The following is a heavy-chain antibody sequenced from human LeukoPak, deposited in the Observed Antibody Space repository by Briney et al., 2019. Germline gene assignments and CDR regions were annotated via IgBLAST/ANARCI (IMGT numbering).Heavy chain of an antibody. J-gene: IGHJ4*02. CDR1: GGSISSYY. CDR3: ARSSGFWSGYPDY. D-gene: IGHD3-3*01. V-gene: IGHV4-59*01. Sequence: SETLSLTCSVSGGSISSYYWSWIPQPPGKGLEWIGYIYYSGSTNYNPSLKSRVTISVDTSKNQFSLKLSSVTAADTAVYYCARSSGFWSGYPDYWGQGTLVTVSS. CDR2: IYYSGST.